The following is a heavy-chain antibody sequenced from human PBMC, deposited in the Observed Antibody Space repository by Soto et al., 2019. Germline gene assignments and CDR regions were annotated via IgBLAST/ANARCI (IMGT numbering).Heavy chain of an antibody. CDR1: GYPFPSFE. CDR3: ARESNHYQDFFQN. Sequence: GASVKVSCKTSGYPFPSFEVHWIRQAPGQRPEWMGGISNAGSGNTKYSQKFQDRLTITGDKRATTVYMALSSLTSEDTATYYCARESNHYQDFFQNWGQGTQATVSS. V-gene: IGHV1-3*01. D-gene: IGHD2-2*01. J-gene: IGHJ4*02. CDR2: ISNAGSGNT.